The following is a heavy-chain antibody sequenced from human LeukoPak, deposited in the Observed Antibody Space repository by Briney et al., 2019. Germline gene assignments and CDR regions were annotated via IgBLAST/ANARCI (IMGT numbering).Heavy chain of an antibody. Sequence: PGGTLRLSCAASGFTFDTYGMSWVRQAPGKRLEWVSAISGSGGSKYYADSVKGRFTISRDNSKNTLYLQMNSLRAEDTAVYYCAKDQGVNFFDYWGQGTLVTVSS. CDR2: ISGSGGSK. CDR1: GFTFDTYG. D-gene: IGHD2-8*01. J-gene: IGHJ4*02. V-gene: IGHV3-23*01. CDR3: AKDQGVNFFDY.